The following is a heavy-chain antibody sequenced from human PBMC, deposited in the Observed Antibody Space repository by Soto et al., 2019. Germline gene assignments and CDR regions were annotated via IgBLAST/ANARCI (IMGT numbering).Heavy chain of an antibody. J-gene: IGHJ5*02. CDR2: INPNSGGT. V-gene: IGHV1-2*02. D-gene: IGHD3-16*02. CDR3: ARDPWGSTGLIYVWGSYRYTGWFDP. Sequence: QVQLVQSGAEVKKPGASVKVSCKASGYTFTGYYMHWVRQAPGQGLEWMGWINPNSGGTNYAQKFQGRVTMTRDTSISTAYMELSRLRSDDTAVYYCARDPWGSTGLIYVWGSYRYTGWFDPWGQGTLVTVSS. CDR1: GYTFTGYY.